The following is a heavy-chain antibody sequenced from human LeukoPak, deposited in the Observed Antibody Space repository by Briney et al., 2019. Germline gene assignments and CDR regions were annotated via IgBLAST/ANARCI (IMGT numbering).Heavy chain of an antibody. CDR2: ISGSGGST. V-gene: IGHV3-23*01. CDR3: AKAYNVLLWFGEFFDV. D-gene: IGHD3-10*01. CDR1: GFTFSSYA. J-gene: IGHJ6*02. Sequence: GGSLRLSCAASGFTFSSYAMSWVRQAPGKGLEWVSAISGSGGSTYYADSVKGRFTISRDNSKNTLYLQMNSLRAEDTAVYYCAKAYNVLLWFGEFFDVWGQGTTVTVFS.